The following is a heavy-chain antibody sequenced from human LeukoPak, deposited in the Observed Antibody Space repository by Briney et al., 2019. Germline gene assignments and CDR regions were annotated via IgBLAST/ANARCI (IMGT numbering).Heavy chain of an antibody. J-gene: IGHJ4*02. CDR2: IYSDAST. D-gene: IGHD3-16*01. CDR1: GFTVSNNS. CDR3: SRARGGDGLPFDY. Sequence: PGGSLRLSCAASGFTVSNNSMSWGRQAPGTGLEWVSLIYSDASTSYADSVRGRFTISRDNSKNTLYLHMNSLRAEDTAVYYCSRARGGDGLPFDYWGQGTLVTVSS. V-gene: IGHV3-53*01.